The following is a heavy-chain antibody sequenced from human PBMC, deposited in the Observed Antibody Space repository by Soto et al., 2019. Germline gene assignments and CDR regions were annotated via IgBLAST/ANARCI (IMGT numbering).Heavy chain of an antibody. J-gene: IGHJ5*01. CDR3: ATTYSGSLNWFDF. CDR2: IYYSGST. V-gene: IGHV4-39*01. Sequence: PSETLSLTCTVSGGSISSSSYYWGWIRQPPGKGLEWIGSIYYSGSTYYNPSLKSRVTISVDTSKNQCSLKLSSVTAADTAVYYCATTYSGSLNWFDFWGPGTLVTVSS. CDR1: GGSISSSSYY. D-gene: IGHD1-26*01.